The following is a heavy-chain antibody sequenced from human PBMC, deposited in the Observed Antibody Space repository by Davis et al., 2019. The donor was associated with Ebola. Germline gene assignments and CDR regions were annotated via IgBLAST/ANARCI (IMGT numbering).Heavy chain of an antibody. CDR1: GYTFTSYG. V-gene: IGHV1-18*04. J-gene: IGHJ4*02. CDR2: ISGYNGNT. CDR3: ARDPTTIFGVVTLDY. Sequence: ASVKVSCKAPGYTFTSYGINWVRQAPGQGLEWMGWISGYNGNTDYAQNLQGRVTLTTDTSTTTAYMELRSLRSDDTAVYYCARDPTTIFGVVTLDYWGQGTLVTVSS. D-gene: IGHD3-3*01.